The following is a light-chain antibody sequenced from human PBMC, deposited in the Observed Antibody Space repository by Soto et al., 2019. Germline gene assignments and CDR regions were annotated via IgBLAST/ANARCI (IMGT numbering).Light chain of an antibody. CDR3: CSYAGDNFPDV. CDR1: SGDIGSYNR. J-gene: IGLJ1*01. CDR2: EGS. Sequence: QAVLTQPASVSGSPGQSITISCTGTSGDIGSYNRVSWYQQHPGKAPKLIIYEGSKRPSGVSNRFSGSKSGITAALTISGLQADDEADYFCCSYAGDNFPDVFGTGTKLTVL. V-gene: IGLV2-23*01.